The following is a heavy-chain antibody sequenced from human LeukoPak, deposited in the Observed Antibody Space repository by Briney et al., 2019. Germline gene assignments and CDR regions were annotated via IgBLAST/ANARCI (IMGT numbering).Heavy chain of an antibody. V-gene: IGHV4-39*02. J-gene: IGHJ4*02. D-gene: IGHD5-24*01. CDR1: GGSISSSSYY. CDR2: IYYSGST. Sequence: SETLSLTCTVSGGSISSSSYYWGWIRQPPGKGLEWIGSIYYSGSTYYDPSLKSRVTISVDTSKNQFSLKLSSVTAADTAVYYCARESTKMATKGVDYWGQGTLVTVSS. CDR3: ARESTKMATKGVDY.